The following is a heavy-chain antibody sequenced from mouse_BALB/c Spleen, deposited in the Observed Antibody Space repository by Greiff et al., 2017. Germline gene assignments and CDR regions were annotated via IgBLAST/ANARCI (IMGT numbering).Heavy chain of an antibody. Sequence: EVQLVESGGGLVQPGGSRKLSCAASGFTFSSFGMHWVRQAPEKGLEWVAYISSGSSTIYYADTVKGRFTISRDNPKNTLFLQMTSLRSEDTAMYYCARWDPLQLGLGAMDYWGQGTSVTVSS. V-gene: IGHV5-17*02. CDR3: ARWDPLQLGLGAMDY. J-gene: IGHJ4*01. CDR1: GFTFSSFG. CDR2: ISSGSSTI. D-gene: IGHD4-1*02.